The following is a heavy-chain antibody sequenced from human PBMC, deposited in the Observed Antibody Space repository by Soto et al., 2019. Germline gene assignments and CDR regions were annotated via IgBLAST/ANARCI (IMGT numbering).Heavy chain of an antibody. D-gene: IGHD3-22*01. V-gene: IGHV5-51*01. Sequence: PGESLKISCKGSGYQFTSYWIGWVRQMSGKGLEWMGIIYPGDSDTRYSPSFQGQVRISVDKSIATAYLQWTSLKASDTAMYYCARLAYDSSGYYYYYHGMDVWGQGTTVTVSS. CDR2: IYPGDSDT. CDR3: ARLAYDSSGYYYYYHGMDV. J-gene: IGHJ6*02. CDR1: GYQFTSYW.